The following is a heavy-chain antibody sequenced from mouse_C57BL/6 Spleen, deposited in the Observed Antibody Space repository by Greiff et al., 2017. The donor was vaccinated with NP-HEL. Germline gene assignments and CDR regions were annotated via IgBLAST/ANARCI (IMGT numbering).Heavy chain of an antibody. V-gene: IGHV5-17*01. Sequence: EVMLVESGGGLVKPGGSLKLSCAASGFTFSDYGMHWVRQAPEKGLEWVAYISSGSSTIYYADTVKGRFTISRDNAKNTLFLQMTSLRSEDTAMYYCARIIYYGAMDYWGQGTSVTVSS. J-gene: IGHJ4*01. D-gene: IGHD1-1*01. CDR1: GFTFSDYG. CDR2: ISSGSSTI. CDR3: ARIIYYGAMDY.